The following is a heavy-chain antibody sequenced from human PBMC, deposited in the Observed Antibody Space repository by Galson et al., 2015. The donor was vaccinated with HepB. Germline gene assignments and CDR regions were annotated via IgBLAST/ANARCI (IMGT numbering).Heavy chain of an antibody. D-gene: IGHD6-13*01. CDR3: ARVQQLVYALDI. Sequence: SVKVSCKASGYTFTSYYIHWVRQAPGQGLEWMGIINPSGGSTNYAQNLQGRVTMTRDTSTSTVYMELSSLRSEDTAVYYCARVQQLVYALDIWGQGTMVPVPS. CDR1: GYTFTSYY. V-gene: IGHV1-46*01. CDR2: INPSGGST. J-gene: IGHJ3*02.